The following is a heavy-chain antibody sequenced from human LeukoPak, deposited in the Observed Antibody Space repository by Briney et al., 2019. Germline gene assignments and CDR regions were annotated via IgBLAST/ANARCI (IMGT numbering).Heavy chain of an antibody. CDR1: GFTFSSYW. CDR2: INSDGSST. CDR3: AKVSGGRYFDWFFDY. Sequence: PGGSLRLSCAASGFTFSSYWMHWVRQAPGKGLVWVSRINSDGSSTSYADSVKGRFTISRDNAKNTLYLQMNSLRAEDTAVYYCAKVSGGRYFDWFFDYWGQGTLVTVSS. V-gene: IGHV3-74*01. D-gene: IGHD3-9*01. J-gene: IGHJ4*02.